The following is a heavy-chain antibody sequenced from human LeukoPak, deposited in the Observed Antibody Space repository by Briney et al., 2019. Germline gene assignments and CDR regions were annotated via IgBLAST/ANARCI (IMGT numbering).Heavy chain of an antibody. CDR1: GGSFSGYY. V-gene: IGHV4-34*01. D-gene: IGHD5-18*01. CDR2: INHSGST. J-gene: IGHJ4*02. CDR3: ARGRYSYGYFDY. Sequence: PSETLSLTCAVYGGSFSGYYWSWICQPPGKGLEWIGEINHSGSTNYNPSLKSRVTISVGTSKNQFSLKLSSVTAADTAVYYCARGRYSYGYFDYWGQGTLVTVSS.